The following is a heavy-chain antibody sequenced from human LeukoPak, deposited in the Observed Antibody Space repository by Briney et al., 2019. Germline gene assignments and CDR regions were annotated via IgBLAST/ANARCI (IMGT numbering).Heavy chain of an antibody. V-gene: IGHV1-46*01. D-gene: IGHD6-19*01. Sequence: ASVKVSCKASGYTFTSYYMHWVRQAPGQGLEWMGIINPSGGSTSYAQKFQGRVTMTRDTSTSTDYMELSSLRSEDTAVYYCARQQWPGFDWFDPWGQGTLVTVSS. J-gene: IGHJ5*02. CDR2: INPSGGST. CDR1: GYTFTSYY. CDR3: ARQQWPGFDWFDP.